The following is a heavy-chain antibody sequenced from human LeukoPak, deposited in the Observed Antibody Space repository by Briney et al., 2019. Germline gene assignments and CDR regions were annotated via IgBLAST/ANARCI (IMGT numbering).Heavy chain of an antibody. CDR1: GFTFSSYD. Sequence: GGSLRHSCAASGFTFSSYDMLWVRQATGKGLEWVSAINTAGDTFYSGSVRGRFTISRENAKNSFYLQMNSLRAGDTAVYYCTRAPPGSGWLVDNWGQGTLVTVSS. CDR3: TRAPPGSGWLVDN. D-gene: IGHD6-19*01. J-gene: IGHJ4*02. CDR2: INTAGDT. V-gene: IGHV3-13*04.